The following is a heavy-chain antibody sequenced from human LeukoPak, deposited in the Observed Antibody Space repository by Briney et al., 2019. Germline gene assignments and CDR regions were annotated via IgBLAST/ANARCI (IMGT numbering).Heavy chain of an antibody. D-gene: IGHD2-2*01. CDR3: AALQRPAAIDY. V-gene: IGHV4-30-4*01. Sequence: PSETLSLTCTVSGGSISSGDYYWSWIRQPPGKGLEWIGNIYYSGRTYYNPSLKSRVTISVDTSKNQFSLNLTSVTAADTAVYYCAALQRPAAIDYWGQGTLVTVSS. J-gene: IGHJ4*02. CDR1: GGSISSGDYY. CDR2: IYYSGRT.